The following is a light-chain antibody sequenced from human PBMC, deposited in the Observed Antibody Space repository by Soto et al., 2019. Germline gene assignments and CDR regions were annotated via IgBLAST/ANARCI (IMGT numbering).Light chain of an antibody. CDR2: KAS. V-gene: IGKV1-5*03. CDR3: QQYNNYWT. J-gene: IGKJ1*01. CDR1: QSISYW. Sequence: DIQITQTPSTLSASVGDRVTMTCRASQSISYWLAWYQQKPGKAPNLLIYKASSLESGVPSRFSGSGSGTEFTLTISSLQPDDFATYYYQQYNNYWTFGQGTKVEIK.